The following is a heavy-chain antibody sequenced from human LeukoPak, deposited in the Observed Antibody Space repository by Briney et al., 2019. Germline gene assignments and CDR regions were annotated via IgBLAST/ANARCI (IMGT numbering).Heavy chain of an antibody. D-gene: IGHD2-2*03. CDR3: AKAGDSKLHGYYFDY. Sequence: GGSLRLAWGASGFTLSTDGMHWVRQAAGKGREWVAVILYGRSNTYYADSVKGLFTISRDNSKNTLYLQMNSLRAEDTAVYYCAKAGDSKLHGYYFDYWGQGTLLTVSS. V-gene: IGHV3-30*18. CDR2: ILYGRSNT. CDR1: GFTLSTDG. J-gene: IGHJ4*02.